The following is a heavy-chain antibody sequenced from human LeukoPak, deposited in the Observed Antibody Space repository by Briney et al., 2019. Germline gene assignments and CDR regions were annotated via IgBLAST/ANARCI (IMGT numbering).Heavy chain of an antibody. D-gene: IGHD3-10*01. CDR1: GGSISSYY. J-gene: IGHJ4*02. CDR3: ARVSTMVRGVII. Sequence: PSETLSLTCTVSGGSISSYYWSWIRQPPGKGLEWIGYVHYSGSTNYNPSLKSRVTISVDKSKNQFSLKLSSVTAADTAVYYCARVSTMVRGVIIWGQGTLVTVSS. V-gene: IGHV4-59*12. CDR2: VHYSGST.